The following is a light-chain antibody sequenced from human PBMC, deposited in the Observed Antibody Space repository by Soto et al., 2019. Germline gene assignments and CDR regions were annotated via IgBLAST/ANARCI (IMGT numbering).Light chain of an antibody. V-gene: IGKV3D-7*01. CDR2: GAS. CDR3: QQDYNLPT. J-gene: IGKJ1*01. Sequence: EIVMTQSPATLSLSPGERATLSCRASQSVSSSYLSWYQQKPGQAPRLLIYGASTRATGIPARFSGSGSGTDFTLTISSLQPEDFAVYYCQQDYNLPTFGQGTRWIS. CDR1: QSVSSSY.